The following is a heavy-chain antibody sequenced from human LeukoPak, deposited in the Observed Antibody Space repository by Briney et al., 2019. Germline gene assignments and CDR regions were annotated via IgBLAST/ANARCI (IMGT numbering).Heavy chain of an antibody. CDR1: GYTFTSYS. CDR3: ARFLGGSYGMDV. V-gene: IGHV1-3*01. CDR2: INAGNGNT. Sequence: EASVKVSCKASGYTFTSYSMHRVRQAPGQRLEWMGWINAGNGNTKFSQKFQGRVTITRDTSASTAYMELSSLRSEDTAVYYCARFLGGSYGMDVWGQGTTVTVSS. J-gene: IGHJ6*02. D-gene: IGHD1-26*01.